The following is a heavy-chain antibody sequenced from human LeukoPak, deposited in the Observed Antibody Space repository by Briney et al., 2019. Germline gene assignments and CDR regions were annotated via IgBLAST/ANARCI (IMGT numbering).Heavy chain of an antibody. CDR2: ISGVGITK. CDR3: VKGYYYDSNCLQNFSYYMDV. D-gene: IGHD3-16*01. V-gene: IGHV3-23*01. Sequence: GGSLRLSCEASGFTFSNYAMAWVRQAPGKGLEWVSTISGVGITKYYEDSVKGRFTISRDNSKNTLYVQMNSLRAEDTAVYYCVKGYYYDSNCLQNFSYYMDVWGKGTTVTVSS. CDR1: GFTFSNYA. J-gene: IGHJ6*03.